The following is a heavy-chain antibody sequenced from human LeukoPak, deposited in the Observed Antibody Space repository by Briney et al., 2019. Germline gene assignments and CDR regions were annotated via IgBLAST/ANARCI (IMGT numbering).Heavy chain of an antibody. CDR2: ISSSSSTI. Sequence: GGSLRLSCAASGFTFSSYSMNWVRQAPGKGLEWVSYISSSSSTIYYADSVKGRFTISRDNSKNTLYVQMNSLRAEDTAVYYCAKAIRNLGWYFDLWGRGTLVTVSS. V-gene: IGHV3-48*01. D-gene: IGHD3-3*01. J-gene: IGHJ2*01. CDR1: GFTFSSYS. CDR3: AKAIRNLGWYFDL.